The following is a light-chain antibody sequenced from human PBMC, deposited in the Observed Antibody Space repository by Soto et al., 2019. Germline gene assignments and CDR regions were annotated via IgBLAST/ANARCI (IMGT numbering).Light chain of an antibody. CDR2: AAS. V-gene: IGKV1-39*01. Sequence: DLPMTQSPSSLSASVGDRVTITCRASQSISSYLNWYQQKPGKAPKLLIYAASSLQSGVPSRFSGSGSGTDFTLTISSLQPEDFATYYCQQSRTFGPGTKVDIK. J-gene: IGKJ3*01. CDR1: QSISSY. CDR3: QQSRT.